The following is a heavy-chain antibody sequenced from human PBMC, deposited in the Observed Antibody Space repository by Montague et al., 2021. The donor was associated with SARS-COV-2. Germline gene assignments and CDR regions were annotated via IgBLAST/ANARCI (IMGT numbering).Heavy chain of an antibody. D-gene: IGHD4-17*01. CDR1: GDSVWSNTAA. CDR3: VRDTGSAQAGFDA. CDR2: TNYRSKWTS. Sequence: CAISGDSVWSNTAAWNWIRQSPSGGLEWLGRTNYRSKWTSDYAPSVEGRISIDPDTSKNQFFLHLRSVTPEDTGVYYCVRDTGSAQAGFDAWGQGTLVTVPS. V-gene: IGHV6-1*01. J-gene: IGHJ4*02.